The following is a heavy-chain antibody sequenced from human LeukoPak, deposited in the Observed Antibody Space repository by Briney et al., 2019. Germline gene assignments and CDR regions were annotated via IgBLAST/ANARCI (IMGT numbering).Heavy chain of an antibody. CDR3: ARQTAYSSGWTFDY. CDR1: GDSVSSNSAA. D-gene: IGHD6-19*01. Sequence: SQTLSLTCALSGDSVSSNSAAWNWIRQSPSRGLEWLGRTYYRSKWYNDYAVSVKSRITINPDTSKNQFSLQLNSVTPEDTAVYYCARQTAYSSGWTFDYWGQGTLVTVSS. CDR2: TYYRSKWYN. J-gene: IGHJ4*02. V-gene: IGHV6-1*01.